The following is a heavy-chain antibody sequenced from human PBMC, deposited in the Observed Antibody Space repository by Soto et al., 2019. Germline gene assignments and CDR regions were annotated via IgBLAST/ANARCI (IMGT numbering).Heavy chain of an antibody. CDR3: ASVGPYYSDSSGYYEILPQTDY. CDR2: INPNSGNT. V-gene: IGHV1-18*01. J-gene: IGHJ4*01. Sequence: ASVKVSCKASGYTFTSYDINWVRQAPGQGLEWMGWINPNSGNTNYAQKLQGRVTMTTDTSMSTAYMELSSLRSDDTAVYYCASVGPYYSDSSGYYEILPQTDYWG. CDR1: GYTFTSYD. D-gene: IGHD3-22*01.